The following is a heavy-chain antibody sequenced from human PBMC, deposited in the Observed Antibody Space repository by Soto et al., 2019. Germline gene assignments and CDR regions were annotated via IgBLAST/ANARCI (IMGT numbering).Heavy chain of an antibody. CDR1: GFTFSSYA. CDR3: AKGGHYYYYYGMDV. CDR2: ISGSGGST. J-gene: IGHJ6*02. Sequence: SGVSLRRSCAAAGFTFSSYAMSCVRQAPGKGLEWVSAISGSGGSTYYADSVKGRFTISRDNSKNTLYLQMNSLRAEDTAVYSCAKGGHYYYYYGMDVWGQGTTVTV. V-gene: IGHV3-23*01. D-gene: IGHD3-16*01.